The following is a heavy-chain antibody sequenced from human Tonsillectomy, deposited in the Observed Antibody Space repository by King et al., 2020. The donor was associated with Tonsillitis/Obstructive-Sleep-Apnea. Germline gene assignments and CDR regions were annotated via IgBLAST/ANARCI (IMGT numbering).Heavy chain of an antibody. CDR3: ARMVTLEWLSPAGDAFDI. CDR1: GFSLNNTRMG. CDR2: IFSNDEK. V-gene: IGHV2-26*01. J-gene: IGHJ3*02. Sequence: TLKESGPVLVKPTETLTLTCTVSGFSLNNTRMGVSWIRQPPGKALEWLAHIFSNDEKSYSTSLKSRLTISKDTSKSQVVLTMNNVDPVDTATYYCARMVTLEWLSPAGDAFDIWGQGTMVTVSS. D-gene: IGHD3-3*01.